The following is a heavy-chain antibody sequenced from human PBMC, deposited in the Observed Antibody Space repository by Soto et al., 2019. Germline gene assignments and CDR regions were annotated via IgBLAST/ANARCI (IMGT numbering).Heavy chain of an antibody. Sequence: SETLSLTCTVSSGSISRSTYYWGWIRQPPGKGLEWIGRIYHSGSTNYNPSLKSRVTISVDKSKNQFSLKLSSVTAADTAVYYCGGSSWPHDAFDIWGQGTMVTVSS. D-gene: IGHD6-13*01. J-gene: IGHJ3*02. CDR2: IYHSGST. CDR3: GGSSWPHDAFDI. V-gene: IGHV4-39*07. CDR1: SGSISRSTYY.